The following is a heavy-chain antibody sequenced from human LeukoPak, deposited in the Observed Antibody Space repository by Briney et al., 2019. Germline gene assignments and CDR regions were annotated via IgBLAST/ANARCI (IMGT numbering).Heavy chain of an antibody. D-gene: IGHD3-22*01. CDR3: ARHSSVLNSFDP. CDR2: IDPGDSQT. V-gene: IGHV5-10-1*01. CDR1: AYSFTNYW. Sequence: GESLKISCKGSAYSFTNYWISWGRQMPGKGLEGMGRIDPGDSQTNYTPSFQGHVTISTDKSISTAYLQSSSLKASDTAMYYCARHSSVLNSFDPWGQGTLVTVSS. J-gene: IGHJ5*02.